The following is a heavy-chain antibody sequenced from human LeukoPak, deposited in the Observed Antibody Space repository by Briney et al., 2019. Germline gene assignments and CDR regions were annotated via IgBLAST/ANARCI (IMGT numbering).Heavy chain of an antibody. D-gene: IGHD6-19*01. J-gene: IGHJ4*02. Sequence: GGSLRLSCAASGFTFSSYSMNWVRQAPGKGLEWVAFIRYDGSNKYYADSVKGRFTISRDNSKNTLYLQINSLRAEDTAVYYCAKMWSGWYFDYWGQGTLVTVSS. CDR3: AKMWSGWYFDY. CDR1: GFTFSSYS. CDR2: IRYDGSNK. V-gene: IGHV3-30*02.